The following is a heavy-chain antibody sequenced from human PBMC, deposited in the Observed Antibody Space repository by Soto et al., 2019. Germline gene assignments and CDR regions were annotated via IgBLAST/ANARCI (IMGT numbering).Heavy chain of an antibody. Sequence: QVHLQESGPGLVRPSETLSLTCTVTGGSVSSGDYYCSWIPQPPGTGLEWIGYIYNSGGTTYNSSLESRVTMSVDTSKNQCSLKLSSVTAADTAVYYCATHNYGSGWHYFDYWGQGTPVTVSS. V-gene: IGHV4-61*08. CDR2: IYNSGGT. D-gene: IGHD6-19*01. CDR1: GGSVSSGDYY. J-gene: IGHJ4*02. CDR3: ATHNYGSGWHYFDY.